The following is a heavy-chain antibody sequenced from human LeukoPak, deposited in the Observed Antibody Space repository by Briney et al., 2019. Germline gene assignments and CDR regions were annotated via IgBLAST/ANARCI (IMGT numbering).Heavy chain of an antibody. Sequence: ASVKVSCKASGYTFTIYYIHWVRQAPGQGLEWMGLINPSDGGTNYAQKFQGRVTMTRDTSTSTLYMELSSLRSEDTAVYYCARDQHDSGILPGYWGQGTLVTVSS. V-gene: IGHV1-46*01. J-gene: IGHJ4*02. D-gene: IGHD3-10*01. CDR2: INPSDGGT. CDR3: ARDQHDSGILPGY. CDR1: GYTFTIYY.